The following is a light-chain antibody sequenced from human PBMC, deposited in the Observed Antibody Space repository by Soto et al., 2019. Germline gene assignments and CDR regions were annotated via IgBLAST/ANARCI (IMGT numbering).Light chain of an antibody. CDR3: CSYAGSFTWV. J-gene: IGLJ3*02. CDR2: DAS. CDR1: TGDVGANNF. Sequence: QSALTQPRSVSGSPGQSVTISCTGTTGDVGANNFVSWYQLHPGKAPKLMIYDASKRPSGVPDRFSASKSGNTASLTISGLQAEDEADYYCCSYAGSFTWVFGGGTKVTVL. V-gene: IGLV2-11*01.